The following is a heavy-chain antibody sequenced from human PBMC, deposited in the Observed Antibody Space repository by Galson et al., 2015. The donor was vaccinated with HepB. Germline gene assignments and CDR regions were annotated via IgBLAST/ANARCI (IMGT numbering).Heavy chain of an antibody. CDR3: ARFAKDCSSTSCSPPYYYYYMDV. D-gene: IGHD2-2*01. Sequence: SVKVSCKASGYTFTSYYMHWVRQAPGQGLEWMGIINPSGGSTSYAQKFQGRVTMTRDTSTSTVYMELSSLRSEDTAVYYCARFAKDCSSTSCSPPYYYYYMDVWGKGTTVTVSS. CDR2: INPSGGST. CDR1: GYTFTSYY. J-gene: IGHJ6*03. V-gene: IGHV1-46*01.